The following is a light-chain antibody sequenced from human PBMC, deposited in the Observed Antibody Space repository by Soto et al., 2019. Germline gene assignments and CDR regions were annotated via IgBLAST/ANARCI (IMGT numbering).Light chain of an antibody. CDR1: QSVSTN. CDR3: QQYHQWPIT. V-gene: IGKV3-15*01. CDR2: RAS. J-gene: IGKJ5*01. Sequence: EIVLTQSPATLPVSPGESVILSCRASQSVSTNLAWYQQKPGQAPRLLFYRASTRATDIPARFSGSGSGTEFTVTISSLQSEDFAVYYCQQYHQWPITFGQGTRLEIE.